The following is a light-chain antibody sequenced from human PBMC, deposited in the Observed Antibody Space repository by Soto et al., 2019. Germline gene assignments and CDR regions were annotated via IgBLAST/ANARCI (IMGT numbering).Light chain of an antibody. CDR2: KDT. Sequence: SYELTQTPSVSVSPGKTPRITCSGDELSKQYVYWYQQKPGQAPVLVIYKDTERASGIPERFSASSSGTTVTLTISGVRAEDEADYYCQSSDDTGNYYLFGTGTKVTVL. CDR3: QSSDDTGNYYL. J-gene: IGLJ1*01. CDR1: ELSKQY. V-gene: IGLV3-25*02.